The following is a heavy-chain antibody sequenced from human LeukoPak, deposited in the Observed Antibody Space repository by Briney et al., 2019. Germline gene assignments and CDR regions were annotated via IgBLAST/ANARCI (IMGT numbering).Heavy chain of an antibody. CDR2: ISTSSSYI. D-gene: IGHD3-3*01. CDR3: ARGGWDFAVPQNWFDP. J-gene: IGHJ5*02. Sequence: PGGSLRLSCAASGFTFSRNSMNWVRQAPGKGLEWVSSISTSSSYIYYADSVKGRFTISRDNAKNSLYLQMNSLRAEDMAVYYCARGGWDFAVPQNWFDPWGQGTLVTVSS. V-gene: IGHV3-21*01. CDR1: GFTFSRNS.